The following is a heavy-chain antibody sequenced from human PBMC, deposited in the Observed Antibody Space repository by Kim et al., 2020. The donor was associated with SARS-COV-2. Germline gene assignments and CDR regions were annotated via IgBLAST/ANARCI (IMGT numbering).Heavy chain of an antibody. D-gene: IGHD3-9*01. Sequence: GGSLRLSCAASGFTFSSYSMNWVRQAPGKGLEWVSSISSSSSYIYYADSVKGRFTISRDNAKNTLYLQMNSLRAEDTAVYYCARDEIAYDILTGFDKGRYYYCDMDVWRQGPTHTVSS. CDR3: ARDEIAYDILTGFDKGRYYYCDMDV. J-gene: IGHJ6*02. CDR2: ISSSSSYI. CDR1: GFTFSSYS. V-gene: IGHV3-21*06.